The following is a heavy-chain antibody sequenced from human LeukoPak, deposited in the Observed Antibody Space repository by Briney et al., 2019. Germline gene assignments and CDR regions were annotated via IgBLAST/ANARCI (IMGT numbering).Heavy chain of an antibody. CDR2: INHSGST. D-gene: IGHD2-15*01. J-gene: IGHJ5*02. V-gene: IGHV4-34*01. CDR1: GGSFSGYY. Sequence: PSETLSLTCAVYGGSFSGYYWSWIRQPPGKGLEWIGEINHSGSTNYNPSLKSRVTISVDASKNLFALKLSSVTAADTAVYYCVRDRYCSGGSCYLGWFDPWGQGTLVTVSS. CDR3: VRDRYCSGGSCYLGWFDP.